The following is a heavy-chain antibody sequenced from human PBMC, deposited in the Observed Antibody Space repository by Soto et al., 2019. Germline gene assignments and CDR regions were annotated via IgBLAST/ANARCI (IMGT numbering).Heavy chain of an antibody. Sequence: QVQLQESGPGLVKPSETLSLTCTVSGGSISSYYWSWIRQPPGKGLEWIGYIFYSGSTNYNPSLTRRGTITVDTSKNQFSLKLSSVTAADTAIYYCAIDGYYGVTNDPFDIWGQGTMVTVSS. CDR2: IFYSGST. CDR3: AIDGYYGVTNDPFDI. CDR1: GGSISSYY. V-gene: IGHV4-59*01. J-gene: IGHJ3*02. D-gene: IGHD4-17*01.